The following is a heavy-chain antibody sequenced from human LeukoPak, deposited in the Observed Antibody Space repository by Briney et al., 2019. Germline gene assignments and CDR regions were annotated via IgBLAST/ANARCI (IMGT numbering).Heavy chain of an antibody. D-gene: IGHD6-13*01. Sequence: GGSLRLSCAASGFTFSDYYMSWIRQAPGKGLEWVSYISSSGSTIYYADSVKGRFTISRGNAKNSLYLQMNSLRAEDTAVYYCAREAAAADFDYWGQGTLVTVSS. CDR1: GFTFSDYY. CDR3: AREAAAADFDY. V-gene: IGHV3-11*01. J-gene: IGHJ4*02. CDR2: ISSSGSTI.